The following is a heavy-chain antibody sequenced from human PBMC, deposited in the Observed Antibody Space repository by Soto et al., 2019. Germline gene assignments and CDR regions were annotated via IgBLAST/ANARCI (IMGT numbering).Heavy chain of an antibody. CDR3: ARGQAGGVVVIDY. J-gene: IGHJ4*02. CDR1: GGSMSGYY. V-gene: IGHV4-34*01. Sequence: SETLSLTCTVSGGSMSGYYWSWIRQPPGEGLEWIGEINHSGSTNYNPSLKSRVTISVDTSKNQFSLKLSSVTAADTAVYNCARGQAGGVVVIDYWGQGTLVTVSS. D-gene: IGHD3-22*01. CDR2: INHSGST.